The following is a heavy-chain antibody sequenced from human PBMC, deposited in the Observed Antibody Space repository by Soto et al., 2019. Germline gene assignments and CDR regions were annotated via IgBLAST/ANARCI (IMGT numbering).Heavy chain of an antibody. D-gene: IGHD2-2*01. J-gene: IGHJ6*02. Sequence: ASVKVSCRASGYTFTSYYIHWVRQAPGQGLEWMGWISAYNGNTNYAQKLQGRVTMTTDTATSTAYMELRSLRSDDTAVYYCARDGRYGSSPICYSHDYATGVWAQRTTVPVS. CDR1: GYTFTSYY. V-gene: IGHV1-18*04. CDR3: ARDGRYGSSPICYSHDYATGV. CDR2: ISAYNGNT.